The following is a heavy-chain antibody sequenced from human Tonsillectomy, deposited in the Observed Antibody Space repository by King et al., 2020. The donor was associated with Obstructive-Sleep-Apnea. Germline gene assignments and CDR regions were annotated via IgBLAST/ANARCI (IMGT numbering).Heavy chain of an antibody. CDR2: IYPTDSGT. Sequence: VQLVESGAEVKKPGESLKISCKGSGYTFTNHWIGWVRQMPGEVLEWMVIIYPTDSGTRYSPSFQGQVTFSVDKSINTAYLQWSSLKASDTAMYYCARQGAIVVGMDVWGQGTTVTVSS. CDR1: GYTFTNHW. J-gene: IGHJ6*02. CDR3: ARQGAIVVGMDV. D-gene: IGHD1-26*01. V-gene: IGHV5-51*01.